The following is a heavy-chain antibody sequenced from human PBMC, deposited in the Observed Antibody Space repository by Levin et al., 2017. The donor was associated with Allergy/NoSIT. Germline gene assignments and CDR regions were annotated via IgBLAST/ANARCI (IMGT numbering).Heavy chain of an antibody. CDR2: ISSSSSYI. CDR3: ATSGYSSSWYVH. V-gene: IGHV3-21*01. D-gene: IGHD6-13*01. CDR1: GFTFSSYS. Sequence: LSLTCAASGFTFSSYSMNWVRQAPGKGLEWVSSISSSSSYIYYADSVKGRFTISRDNAKNSLYLQMNSLRAEDTAVYYCATSGYSSSWYVHWGQGTLVTVSS. J-gene: IGHJ4*02.